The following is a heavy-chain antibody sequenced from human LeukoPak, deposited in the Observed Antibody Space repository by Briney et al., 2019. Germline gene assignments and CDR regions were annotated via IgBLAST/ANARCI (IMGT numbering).Heavy chain of an antibody. CDR2: IYYSGST. J-gene: IGHJ4*02. CDR3: ARRYGKGKLPFDY. V-gene: IGHV4-59*01. CDR1: GGSISSYY. D-gene: IGHD3-10*01. Sequence: PSETLSLTCTVSGGSISSYYWSWIRQPPGKGLEWIGYIYYSGSTNYNPSLKSRVTISVDTSKNQFSLKLSSVTAADTAVYYCARRYGKGKLPFDYWGQGTLVTVSS.